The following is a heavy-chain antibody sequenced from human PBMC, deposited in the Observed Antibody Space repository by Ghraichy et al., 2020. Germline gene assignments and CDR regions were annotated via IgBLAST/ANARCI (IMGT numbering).Heavy chain of an antibody. CDR2: IRYDGSNK. CDR3: AKDGSYTAMAPGDY. D-gene: IGHD5-18*01. Sequence: GGSLRLSCAASGFTFSSYGMHWVRQAPGKGLEWVAFIRYDGSNKYYADSVKGRFTISRDNSKNTLYLQMNSLRAEDTAVYYCAKDGSYTAMAPGDYWGQGTLVTVSS. V-gene: IGHV3-30*02. J-gene: IGHJ4*02. CDR1: GFTFSSYG.